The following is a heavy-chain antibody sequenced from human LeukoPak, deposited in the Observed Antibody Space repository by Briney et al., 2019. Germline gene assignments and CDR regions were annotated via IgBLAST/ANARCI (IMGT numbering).Heavy chain of an antibody. CDR2: INPNSGGT. CDR3: ARLYYYDSSLTSLSL. V-gene: IGHV1-2*02. CDR1: GYTFTGYY. D-gene: IGHD3-22*01. Sequence: GASVKVSCKASGYTFTGYYMHWVRQAPGQGLEWMGWINPNSGGTNYAQKFQGRVTMTRDTSISTAYMELSRLRSDDTAVYYCARLYYYDSSLTSLSLWGQGTLVTVSS. J-gene: IGHJ4*02.